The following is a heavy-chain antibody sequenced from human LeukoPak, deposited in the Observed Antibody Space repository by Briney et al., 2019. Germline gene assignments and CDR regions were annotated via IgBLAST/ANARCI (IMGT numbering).Heavy chain of an antibody. CDR2: ISGSGGIT. D-gene: IGHD3-16*01. CDR1: GFTFSSYA. J-gene: IGHJ6*02. CDR3: AKHYDYVWGSYPPGADYGMDV. V-gene: IGHV3-23*01. Sequence: PGGPLRLSCAASGFTFSSYAMSWVRQAPGKGLEWVSAISGSGGITYYADSVKGRFTISRDNSKNTLYLQMTSLRAEDTAVYYCAKHYDYVWGSYPPGADYGMDVWGQGTTVTVSS.